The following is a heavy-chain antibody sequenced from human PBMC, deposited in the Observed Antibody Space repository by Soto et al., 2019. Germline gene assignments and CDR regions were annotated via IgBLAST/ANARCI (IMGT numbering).Heavy chain of an antibody. CDR3: ARERPDIVVVVAARYYYYGMDV. CDR1: WVTCISHS. CDR2: ISSSSSYI. Sequence: GRLLRVWWAASWVTCISHSMNWVRQTTRKGLEWVSSISSSSSYIYYADSVKGRFTISRDNSKNTLYLQMNSLRAEDTAVYYCARERPDIVVVVAARYYYYGMDVWGHGTTVTVSS. J-gene: IGHJ6*01. D-gene: IGHD2-15*01. V-gene: IGHV3-21*01.